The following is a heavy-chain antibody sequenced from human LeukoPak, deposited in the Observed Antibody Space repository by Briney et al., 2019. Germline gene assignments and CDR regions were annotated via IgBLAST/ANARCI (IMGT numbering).Heavy chain of an antibody. Sequence: GGSLRLSCAASGFTFSSYSMNWVRQAPGKGLEWVSYISSSSSTMYYADSVKGRFTISRDNAKNSLYLQMNSLRAEDTAVYYCARDWIAAAGAHDAFDIWGQGTMVTVSS. J-gene: IGHJ3*02. CDR2: ISSSSSTM. D-gene: IGHD6-13*01. CDR3: ARDWIAAAGAHDAFDI. CDR1: GFTFSSYS. V-gene: IGHV3-48*04.